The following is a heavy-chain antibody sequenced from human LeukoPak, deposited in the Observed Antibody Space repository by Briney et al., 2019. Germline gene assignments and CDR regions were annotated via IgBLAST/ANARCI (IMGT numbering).Heavy chain of an antibody. Sequence: GGSLRLSCAASGFTFSSYWMSWVRQAPGKGLEWVANIKQDGSEKYYVDSVKGRFTISRDNAKNSLYLQMNSLRAEDTAVYYCARADCDYVWGSYRQYYFDSWGQGTLVTVSS. CDR3: ARADCDYVWGSYRQYYFDS. V-gene: IGHV3-7*01. CDR1: GFTFSSYW. J-gene: IGHJ4*02. D-gene: IGHD3-16*02. CDR2: IKQDGSEK.